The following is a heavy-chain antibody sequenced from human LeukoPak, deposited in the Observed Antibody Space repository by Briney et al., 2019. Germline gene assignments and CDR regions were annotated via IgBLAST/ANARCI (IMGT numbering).Heavy chain of an antibody. J-gene: IGHJ3*01. V-gene: IGHV3-23*01. CDR2: ISGSGEST. CDR1: GFTFSSYA. CDR3: AKDLPAVAYLHGAFDF. Sequence: GGSLRLSCAASGFTFSSYAMSWVRQAPGKGLEWVSAISGSGESTFYADSVKGRFTISRDNSKNSLYLQMNGLRAEDTALYYCAKDLPAVAYLHGAFDFWGQGTMVTVSS. D-gene: IGHD6-19*01.